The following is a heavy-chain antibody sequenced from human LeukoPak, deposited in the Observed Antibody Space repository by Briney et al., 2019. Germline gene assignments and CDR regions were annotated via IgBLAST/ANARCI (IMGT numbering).Heavy chain of an antibody. Sequence: SVKVSCKASGGTFSSYAISWVRQAPGQGLEWMGGIIPIFGTANYAQKFQGRVTITADESTSTAYMELSSLRSEDTAVYYCAMPHSSGSHPDYYYYYMDVWGKGTTVTVSS. CDR1: GGTFSSYA. J-gene: IGHJ6*03. CDR3: AMPHSSGSHPDYYYYYMDV. D-gene: IGHD3-22*01. CDR2: IIPIFGTA. V-gene: IGHV1-69*13.